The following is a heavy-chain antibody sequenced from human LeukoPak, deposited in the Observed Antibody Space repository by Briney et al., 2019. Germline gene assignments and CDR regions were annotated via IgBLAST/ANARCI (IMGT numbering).Heavy chain of an antibody. V-gene: IGHV3-11*01. Sequence: PGGSLRLSCAASGFTFSDYYMSWIRQAPGKGLEWVSYISSSGSTIYYADSVKGRFTISRDNAKNSLYLQMNSLRAEDTAVYYCARVQSRYSSSSPSDYWGQGTLVTVSS. D-gene: IGHD6-6*01. CDR3: ARVQSRYSSSSPSDY. J-gene: IGHJ4*02. CDR1: GFTFSDYY. CDR2: ISSSGSTI.